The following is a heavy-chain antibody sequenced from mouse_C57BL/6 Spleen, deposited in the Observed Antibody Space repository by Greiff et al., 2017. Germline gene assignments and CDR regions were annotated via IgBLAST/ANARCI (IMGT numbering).Heavy chain of an antibody. CDR1: GYTFTSYT. CDR2: INPSSGYT. J-gene: IGHJ2*01. CDR3: ARCGWESISGYFDY. D-gene: IGHD2-3*01. V-gene: IGHV1-4*01. Sequence: VQLQQSGAELARPGASVKMSCTASGYTFTSYTMHWVKQRPGQGLEWLGYINPSSGYTKYNQKFKDKATLTADKSSSTAYMQLSRLTSEDSAVDDCARCGWESISGYFDYWGQGTTLTVSS.